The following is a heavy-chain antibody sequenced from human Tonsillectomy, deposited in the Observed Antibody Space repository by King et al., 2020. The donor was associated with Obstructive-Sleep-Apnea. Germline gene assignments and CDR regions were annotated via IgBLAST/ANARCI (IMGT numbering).Heavy chain of an antibody. CDR3: ARGHIVAAGWVGYYYGMDV. J-gene: IGHJ6*02. V-gene: IGHV3-74*01. CDR2: INSDGSST. D-gene: IGHD5-12*01. Sequence: VQLVESGGGLVQPGGSLRLSCAASGFTFSSYWMHWVRQAPGKGLVWVSRINSDGSSTSYADSVKGRFTISRDNAKNTLYLQMNSLRAEDTAVYYCARGHIVAAGWVGYYYGMDVWGHGTTVTVSS. CDR1: GFTFSSYW.